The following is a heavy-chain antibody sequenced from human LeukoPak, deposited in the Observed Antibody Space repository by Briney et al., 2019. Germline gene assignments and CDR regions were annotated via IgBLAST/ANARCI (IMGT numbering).Heavy chain of an antibody. V-gene: IGHV1-69*04. CDR2: IIPILGIA. D-gene: IGHD3-22*01. Sequence: SVKVSCKASGGTFSSYAISWVRQAPGQGLEWMGRIIPILGIANYAQKFQGRVTITADKSTSTAYMELSSLRSEDTAVYYCARCISDDYDSSGYYRYYFDYWGQGTLVTVSS. CDR3: ARCISDDYDSSGYYRYYFDY. CDR1: GGTFSSYA. J-gene: IGHJ4*02.